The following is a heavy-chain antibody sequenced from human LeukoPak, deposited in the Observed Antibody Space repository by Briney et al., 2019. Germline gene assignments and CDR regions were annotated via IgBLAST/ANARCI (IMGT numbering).Heavy chain of an antibody. CDR1: GFTFSTSA. V-gene: IGHV1-58*01. J-gene: IGHJ3*01. CDR3: AAELYGVYTDCCTFHL. Sequence: TSVKVSCKTSGFTFSTSAVQWVRQARGQRLEWIGWIIVGSGATNYAQSLQGRFTITRDMSTNTAYMELSSLGSEDSAVYYCAAELYGVYTDCCTFHLWGQGTLVTVSS. CDR2: IIVGSGAT. D-gene: IGHD4-17*01.